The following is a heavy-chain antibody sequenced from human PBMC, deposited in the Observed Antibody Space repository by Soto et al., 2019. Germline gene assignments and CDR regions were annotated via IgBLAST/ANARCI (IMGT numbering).Heavy chain of an antibody. J-gene: IGHJ4*02. CDR3: ARARGARYFDY. CDR1: GGSISSGDYY. D-gene: IGHD2-15*01. Sequence: QVQLQESGPGLVKPSQTLSLTCTVSGGSISSGDYYWSWIRQPPGKGLEWIGYIYYSGSTYYNPSLKIRVTISVDTSKIQLTLKLSSVTAADTAVYYCARARGARYFDYWGQGTLVTVSS. V-gene: IGHV4-30-4*01. CDR2: IYYSGST.